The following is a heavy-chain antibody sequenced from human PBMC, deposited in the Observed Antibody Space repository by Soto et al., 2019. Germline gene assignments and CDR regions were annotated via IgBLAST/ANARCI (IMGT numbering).Heavy chain of an antibody. V-gene: IGHV3-21*01. CDR1: GFTFSSYS. CDR2: ISSSSSYI. J-gene: IGHJ6*02. CDR3: ARDTWYCSSTSFYAQFLYYYYYGMDV. Sequence: EVQLVESGGGLVKPGGSLRLSCAASGFTFSSYSMNWVRQAPGKGLEWVSSISSSSSYIYYADSVKGRFTISRDNAKNSLYLQMHCLRPEDTAVYYCARDTWYCSSTSFYAQFLYYYYYGMDVWCQGTTVTVSS. D-gene: IGHD2-2*01.